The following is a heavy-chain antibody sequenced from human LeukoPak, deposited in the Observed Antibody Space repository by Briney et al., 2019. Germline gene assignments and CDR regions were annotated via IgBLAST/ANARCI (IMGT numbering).Heavy chain of an antibody. Sequence: SETLSLTCTVSGGSISSSSYYWGWIRQPPGKGLEWIGSIYHSGSTYYNPSLKSRVTISVDTSKNQFSLKVSSVTAADTAVYYCARRMGRRFGERYYYYHYMDVWGKGTTVTISS. D-gene: IGHD3-10*01. J-gene: IGHJ6*03. V-gene: IGHV4-39*07. CDR3: ARRMGRRFGERYYYYHYMDV. CDR1: GGSISSSSYY. CDR2: IYHSGST.